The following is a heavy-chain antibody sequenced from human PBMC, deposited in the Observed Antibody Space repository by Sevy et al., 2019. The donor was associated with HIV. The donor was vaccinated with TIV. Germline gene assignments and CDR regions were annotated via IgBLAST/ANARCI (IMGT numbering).Heavy chain of an antibody. D-gene: IGHD6-6*01. CDR1: GGTFSSYG. Sequence: ASVKVSCKASGGTFSSYGINWVRQAPGQGLEWMGGIIPIFGTANYAQKFQGRVTITADKSTSTAYMELSSLGSEDTAVYYCARDLREYSLPGVLEYWGQGTLVTVSS. V-gene: IGHV1-69*06. J-gene: IGHJ4*02. CDR2: IIPIFGTA. CDR3: ARDLREYSLPGVLEY.